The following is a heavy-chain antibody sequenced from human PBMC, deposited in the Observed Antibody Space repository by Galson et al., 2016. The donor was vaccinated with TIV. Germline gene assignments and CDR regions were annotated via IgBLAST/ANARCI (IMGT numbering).Heavy chain of an antibody. CDR2: IKEGGSEK. D-gene: IGHD1-1*01. V-gene: IGHV3-7*01. CDR1: RFNFSDYW. Sequence: SLRLSCAVSRFNFSDYWMSWVRQAPGKGLEWVANIKEGGSEKNYVGSVEGRFAVSRDNGKNSLYLQMNSLRVEDTAVYYCATNWAPDYWGQGTLVTVSS. J-gene: IGHJ4*02. CDR3: ATNWAPDY.